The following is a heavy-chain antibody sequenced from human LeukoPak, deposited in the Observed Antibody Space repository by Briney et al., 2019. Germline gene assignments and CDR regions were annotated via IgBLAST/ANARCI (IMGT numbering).Heavy chain of an antibody. CDR1: SYTFTRYG. CDR3: ARGNYCSGGSCYDGAFDY. D-gene: IGHD2-15*01. V-gene: IGHV1-18*01. J-gene: IGHJ4*02. Sequence: ASVKVSCKASSYTFTRYGISWVRQAPGQGLEWMGWSSGYNGNTNYAQKLQGRVTMTTDTSTSTAYMELRSLRSDDTAVYYCARGNYCSGGSCYDGAFDYWGQGTLVTVSS. CDR2: SSGYNGNT.